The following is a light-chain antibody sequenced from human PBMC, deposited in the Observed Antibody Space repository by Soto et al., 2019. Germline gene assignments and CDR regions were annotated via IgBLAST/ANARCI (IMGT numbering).Light chain of an antibody. CDR2: DAS. Sequence: DIQITQSPSTLSAYVGDRVTITCRASQSISSWLAWYQQKPGKAPKLLIYDASSLESGVPSRFSGSGSGTEFTLTISSLQPDDFATYYCQQYNSYPITFGQGTRLEIK. CDR3: QQYNSYPIT. J-gene: IGKJ5*01. V-gene: IGKV1-5*01. CDR1: QSISSW.